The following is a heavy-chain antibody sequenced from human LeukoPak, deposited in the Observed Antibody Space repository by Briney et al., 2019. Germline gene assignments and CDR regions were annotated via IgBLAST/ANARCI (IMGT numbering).Heavy chain of an antibody. Sequence: SQTLSLTCTVSGDSIISEGCYWSWIRQHPGQGLEYIGYIYYNGRTYYNPSLESRLSMSVNTSKDQFSLRLSSVTAADTAVYYGAKGKGGHQVVRSWAHFDFWGQGTLVTVSS. CDR2: IYYNGRT. CDR3: AKGKGGHQVVRSWAHFDF. J-gene: IGHJ4*02. V-gene: IGHV4-31*03. D-gene: IGHD2-15*01. CDR1: GDSIISEGCY.